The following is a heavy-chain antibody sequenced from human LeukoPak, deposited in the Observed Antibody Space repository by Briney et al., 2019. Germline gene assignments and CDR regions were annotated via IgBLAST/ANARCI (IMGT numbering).Heavy chain of an antibody. CDR2: TYYRSKWFN. D-gene: IGHD6-19*01. J-gene: IGHJ5*02. Sequence: SQTLSLTCAISGDSVSSNSAAWIWIRQSPSRGLEWLGRTYYRSKWFNDYALSVKSRITINPDTSKNHFSLQLNSVTPGDTAVYYCTREAVAGRWWFDPWGQGTLVTVSS. CDR1: GDSVSSNSAA. V-gene: IGHV6-1*01. CDR3: TREAVAGRWWFDP.